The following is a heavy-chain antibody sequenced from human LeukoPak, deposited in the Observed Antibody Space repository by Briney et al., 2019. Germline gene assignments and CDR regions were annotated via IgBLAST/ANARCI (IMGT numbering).Heavy chain of an antibody. D-gene: IGHD3-22*01. CDR3: AKSNYDSSGPRPNWFDP. Sequence: GGSLRLSCAVSGFTISSYAMSWVRQAPGKGLEWVSAMSGSGGSTYYADSVKGRITISRDNSKNMLYLEMNSLRAEDTAVYYCAKSNYDSSGPRPNWFDPWGQGTLVTVSS. J-gene: IGHJ5*02. CDR2: MSGSGGST. CDR1: GFTISSYA. V-gene: IGHV3-23*01.